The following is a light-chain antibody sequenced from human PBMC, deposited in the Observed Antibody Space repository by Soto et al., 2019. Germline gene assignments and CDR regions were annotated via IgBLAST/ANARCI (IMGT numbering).Light chain of an antibody. J-gene: IGLJ1*01. V-gene: IGLV1-44*01. CDR2: NDD. CDR1: SSSIGSNT. Sequence: QSVLTQPPSASGTPGQRVTISCSGSSSSIGSNTVTWYQQLPGTAPKLLIYNDDQRPSGVPDRFSGSRSGTSASLAISGLQSEDEADYYCSSYAGSNNLYVFGTGTKVTVL. CDR3: SSYAGSNNLYV.